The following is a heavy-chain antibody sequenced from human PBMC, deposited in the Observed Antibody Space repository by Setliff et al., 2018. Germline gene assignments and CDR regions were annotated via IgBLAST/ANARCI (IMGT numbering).Heavy chain of an antibody. D-gene: IGHD5-12*01. CDR1: GGSFSGYY. CDR3: ARESRFGYSGYDCAFDY. CDR2: ISHSANK. J-gene: IGHJ4*02. Sequence: SETLSLTCAVYGGSFSGYYWNWIRQAPGKGLEWIGGISHSANKYYNPSFRTGVTISVDMSKNQFFLNLDSVTAADTALYYCARESRFGYSGYDCAFDYWGQGRLVTVSS. V-gene: IGHV4-34*01.